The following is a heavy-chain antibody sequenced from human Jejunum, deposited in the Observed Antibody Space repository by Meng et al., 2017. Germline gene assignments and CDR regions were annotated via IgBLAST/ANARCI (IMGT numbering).Heavy chain of an antibody. CDR1: GFTFNTYA. J-gene: IGHJ4*02. V-gene: IGHV3-23*01. CDR2: ISHSGDNT. D-gene: IGHD1-14*01. Sequence: GESLRLSCAASGFTFNTYAMSWVRQAPGKGLEWVSGISHSGDNTYYADSLQGRFTISRDNSKNTLYLQMNSLRAEDTDVYYCAQTGRLLPYWGQGTLVTVSS. CDR3: AQTGRLLPY.